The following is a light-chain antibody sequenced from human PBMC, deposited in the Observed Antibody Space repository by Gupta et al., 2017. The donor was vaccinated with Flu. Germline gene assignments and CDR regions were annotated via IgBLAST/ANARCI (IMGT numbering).Light chain of an antibody. CDR1: SSDVGGYNY. CDR2: AVS. CDR3: SSYTGSSTGV. J-gene: IGLJ1*01. Sequence: SIPISSTGTSSDVGGYNYVSWYQQHPVDAPTLMIYAVSKRPSGVSNRFSGSKSGNTASLTISGLQAEDEADYYCSSYTGSSTGVFGTGTKVTVL. V-gene: IGLV2-14*04.